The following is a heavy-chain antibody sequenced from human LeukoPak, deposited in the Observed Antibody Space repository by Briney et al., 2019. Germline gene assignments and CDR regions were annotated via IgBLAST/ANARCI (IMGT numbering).Heavy chain of an antibody. CDR2: ISSNGGST. J-gene: IGHJ4*02. D-gene: IGHD3-22*01. CDR1: GFTFSRYA. V-gene: IGHV3-64*01. CDR3: ARDKYYDSNGYYVYFDY. Sequence: GGSLRLSRAASGFTFSRYAMHWVRQAPGQGLKYVSAISSNGGSTYYANSVKGRFTISRDNSKNTLYLQMGSLRAEDIAVYYCARDKYYDSNGYYVYFDYWGQGTLVTVSS.